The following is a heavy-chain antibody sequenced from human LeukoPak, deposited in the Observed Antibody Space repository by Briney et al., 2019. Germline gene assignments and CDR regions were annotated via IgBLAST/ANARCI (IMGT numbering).Heavy chain of an antibody. J-gene: IGHJ4*02. CDR3: ARDSVDTAMVMDY. Sequence: PSETLSLTCAAYGGSFSGYYWSWIRQPPGKGLEWIGEINHSGSTNYNPSLKSRVTISVDTSKNQFSLKLSSVTAADTAVYYCARDSVDTAMVMDYWGQGTLVTVSS. D-gene: IGHD5-18*01. CDR2: INHSGST. V-gene: IGHV4-34*01. CDR1: GGSFSGYY.